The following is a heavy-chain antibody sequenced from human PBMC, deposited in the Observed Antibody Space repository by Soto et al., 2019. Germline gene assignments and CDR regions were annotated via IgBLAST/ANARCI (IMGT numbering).Heavy chain of an antibody. D-gene: IGHD3-10*01. V-gene: IGHV4-61*08. J-gene: IGHJ3*02. Sequence: SETLSLTCTVSGGSVSSNDYYWSWIRQPPWKGLEWIGYIYYSGSTNYNPSLKSRVTISVDTSKNQFSLKLSSVTAADTAVYYCARGMRAFDIWGQGTMVTVSS. CDR1: GGSVSSNDYY. CDR2: IYYSGST. CDR3: ARGMRAFDI.